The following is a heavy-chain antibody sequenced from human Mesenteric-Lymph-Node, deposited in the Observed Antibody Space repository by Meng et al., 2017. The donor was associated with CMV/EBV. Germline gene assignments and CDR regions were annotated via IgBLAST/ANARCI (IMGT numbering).Heavy chain of an antibody. CDR2: IYHSGST. Sequence: CAVSGGSISSSDWWSWVRQPPGKGLEWIGEIYHSGSTNYNLSLKSRVTISVDKSKNQFSLKLSSVTAADTAVYYCARSYDYGDPFDYWGQGTLVTVSS. CDR1: GGSISSSDW. J-gene: IGHJ4*02. CDR3: ARSYDYGDPFDY. D-gene: IGHD4-17*01. V-gene: IGHV4-4*02.